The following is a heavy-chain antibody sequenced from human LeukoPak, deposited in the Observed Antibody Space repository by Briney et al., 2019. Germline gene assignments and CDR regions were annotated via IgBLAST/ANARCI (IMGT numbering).Heavy chain of an antibody. V-gene: IGHV1-2*02. CDR3: ARSLPRYYYYMDV. Sequence: GASVKVSCKASGYTFTSYDINWVRQATGQGLEWMGWINPNSGGTNYAQKFQGRVTMTRDTSISTAYMELSRLRSDDTAVYYCARSLPRYYYYMDVWGKGTTVTVSS. J-gene: IGHJ6*03. CDR2: INPNSGGT. D-gene: IGHD1-26*01. CDR1: GYTFTSYD.